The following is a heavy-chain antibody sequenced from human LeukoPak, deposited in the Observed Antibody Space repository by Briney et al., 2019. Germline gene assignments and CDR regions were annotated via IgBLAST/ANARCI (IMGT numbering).Heavy chain of an antibody. J-gene: IGHJ5*01. D-gene: IGHD6-19*01. V-gene: IGHV3-23*01. CDR3: AKPISGGLAVTADWFDP. CDR2: INANSGTT. Sequence: GGSLRLSCAASGFAFTFHAMSWLRQPPGKGLEWVSTINANSGTTSYAASVRGRFTISRDNSKNTLYLKVNSLRADDTAVYYCAKPISGGLAVTADWFDPWGQGTLVVVSS. CDR1: GFAFTFHA.